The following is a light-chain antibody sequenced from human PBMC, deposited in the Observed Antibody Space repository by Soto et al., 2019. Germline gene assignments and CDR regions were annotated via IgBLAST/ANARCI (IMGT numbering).Light chain of an antibody. CDR3: NSYTSSSTFV. CDR2: EVT. CDR1: SSDVGGYNY. V-gene: IGLV2-14*01. Sequence: QSVLTQPASVSGSPGQSITISCTGTSSDVGGYNYVSWYQQHPGKAPKLMVYEVTNRPSGVSNCFSGSRSGNTASLTISGLQSEDEAEYYCNSYTSSSTFVFGTGTKLTVL. J-gene: IGLJ1*01.